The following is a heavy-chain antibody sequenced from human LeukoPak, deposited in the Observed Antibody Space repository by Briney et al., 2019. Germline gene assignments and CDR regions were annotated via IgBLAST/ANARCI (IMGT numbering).Heavy chain of an antibody. CDR2: IIPIFGTA. D-gene: IGHD2-2*01. J-gene: IGHJ6*03. CDR1: GGTFSSYA. CDR3: ARGRCSSTSCLDYYMDV. Sequence: SVKVSCKASGGTFSSYAISWVRQAPGQGLEWMGGIIPIFGTANYAQKFQGRVTITTDESTSTAYMELSSLRSEDTAVYYCARGRCSSTSCLDYYMDVWGKGTTVTVSS. V-gene: IGHV1-69*05.